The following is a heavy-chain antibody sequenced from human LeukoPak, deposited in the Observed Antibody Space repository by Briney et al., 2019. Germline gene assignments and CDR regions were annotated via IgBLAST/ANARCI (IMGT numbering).Heavy chain of an antibody. D-gene: IGHD2-15*01. CDR3: ARSVGGYCSGGSCYPYYMDV. CDR2: ISSSSSYI. CDR1: GFTFSSYS. Sequence: GGSLRLSCAASGFTFSSYSMNWVRQAPGKGLEWVSSISSSSSYIYYADSVKGRFTISRDNAKNTLYLQMNSLRAEDTAVYYCARSVGGYCSGGSCYPYYMDVWGKGTTVTVSS. V-gene: IGHV3-21*01. J-gene: IGHJ6*03.